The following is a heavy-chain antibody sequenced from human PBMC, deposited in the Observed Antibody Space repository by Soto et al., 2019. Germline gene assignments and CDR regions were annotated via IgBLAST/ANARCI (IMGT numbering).Heavy chain of an antibody. V-gene: IGHV1-18*01. CDR2: ISTYIGDT. Sequence: QVQLVQSGGEVKKPGASLKVSCKASGYTFTSYAISWVRQAPGQGLEWMGWISTYIGDTNYAQNLQARLSMTTDTSTSTAYMELMSLRSDDTAVYYGARHRLPSYYDTSDYTFDSWGQGTLVTVSS. CDR1: GYTFTSYA. J-gene: IGHJ4*02. CDR3: ARHRLPSYYDTSDYTFDS. D-gene: IGHD3-22*01.